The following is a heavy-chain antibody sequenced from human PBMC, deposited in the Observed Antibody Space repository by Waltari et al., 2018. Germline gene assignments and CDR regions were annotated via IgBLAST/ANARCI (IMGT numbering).Heavy chain of an antibody. CDR2: INPNSGGT. Sequence: QVQLVQSGAEVKKPGASVKVSCKASGYTFTGYYMHWVRQAPGQGLEWMGRINPNSGGTNYAQKFQGRVTMTRDTSISTAYMELSRLRSDDTAVYYCARAPMLQQLVSEFDYWGQGTLVTVSS. J-gene: IGHJ4*02. CDR3: ARAPMLQQLVSEFDY. CDR1: GYTFTGYY. V-gene: IGHV1-2*06. D-gene: IGHD6-13*01.